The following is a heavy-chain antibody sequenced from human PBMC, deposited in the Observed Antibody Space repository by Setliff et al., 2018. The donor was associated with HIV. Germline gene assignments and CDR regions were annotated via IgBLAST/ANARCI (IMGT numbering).Heavy chain of an antibody. J-gene: IGHJ3*02. CDR1: GGSISSGTYY. CDR3: ASSDANYYDSSGYPGAFDI. CDR2: IYYSGST. D-gene: IGHD3-22*01. Sequence: PSETLSLTCTVSGGSISSGTYYWSWIRQPPGKGLEWIGYIYYSGSTNYNPSLKSRVTISVDTSKNQFSLKLSSVTAADTAVYYCASSDANYYDSSGYPGAFDIWGQGTMVTVSS. V-gene: IGHV4-61*01.